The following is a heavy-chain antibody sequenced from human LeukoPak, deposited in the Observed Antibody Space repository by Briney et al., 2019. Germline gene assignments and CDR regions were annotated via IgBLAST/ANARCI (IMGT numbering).Heavy chain of an antibody. CDR2: ISSSSSYI. Sequence: GGFLRLSCAASGFTFSSYSMNWVRQAPGKGLEWVSSISSSSSYIYYADSVKGRFTISRDNAKNSLYLQMNSLRAEDTAVYYCAREGWFGDKYFDYWGQGTLVTVSS. CDR1: GFTFSSYS. J-gene: IGHJ4*02. V-gene: IGHV3-21*01. D-gene: IGHD3-10*01. CDR3: AREGWFGDKYFDY.